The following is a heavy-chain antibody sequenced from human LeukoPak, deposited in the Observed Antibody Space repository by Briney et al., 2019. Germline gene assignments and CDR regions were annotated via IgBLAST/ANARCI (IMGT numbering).Heavy chain of an antibody. Sequence: GASVKVSCKASGYTFTGYYMHWVRQAPGQGLEWMGWINPNSGGTNYAQKFQGRVTMTRDTSITTAYMELSRLSSDDTAVYYCARHPEKVTNDWYFDLWGRGTLVTVSS. CDR3: ARHPEKVTNDWYFDL. D-gene: IGHD4-23*01. CDR1: GYTFTGYY. V-gene: IGHV1-2*02. J-gene: IGHJ2*01. CDR2: INPNSGGT.